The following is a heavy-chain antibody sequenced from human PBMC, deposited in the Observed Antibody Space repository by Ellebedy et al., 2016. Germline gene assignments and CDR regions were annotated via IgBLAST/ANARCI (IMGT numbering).Heavy chain of an antibody. CDR3: ARADILTGYYVDY. CDR2: IYYSGST. J-gene: IGHJ4*02. CDR1: GGSISSYY. Sequence: SETLSLTCTVSGGSISSYYWSWIRQPPGKGLEWIGYIYYSGSTNYNPSLKSRVTISVDTSKNQFSLKLSSVTAADTAVYYCARADILTGYYVDYWGQGTLVTVSS. D-gene: IGHD3-9*01. V-gene: IGHV4-59*01.